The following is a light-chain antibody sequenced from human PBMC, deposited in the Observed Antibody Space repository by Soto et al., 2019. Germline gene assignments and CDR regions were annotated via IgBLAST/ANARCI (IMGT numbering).Light chain of an antibody. CDR3: QSAERV. Sequence: SYELTQPPSVSVSPGQTARIICSGDALPKQYAYWYQQKPGQAPVVVIYKDSERSSGIPERFSGSSSGTTVTLTISGVQAEDEADYYYQSAERVFGGGTKLTVL. CDR2: KDS. CDR1: ALPKQY. V-gene: IGLV3-25*03. J-gene: IGLJ3*02.